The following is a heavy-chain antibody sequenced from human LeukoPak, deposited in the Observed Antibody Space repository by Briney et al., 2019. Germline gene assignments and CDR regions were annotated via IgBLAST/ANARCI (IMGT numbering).Heavy chain of an antibody. Sequence: GGSLRLSCAASGFTFSDYYMTWIRQAPGKGLEWVSYISSSGDNVEYADSMKGRFSISRDNAKNSLYLQMHTLRVEDTAVYYCVRQDGTYWGQGTLVTVTS. CDR1: GFTFSDYY. CDR3: VRQDGTY. CDR2: ISSSGDNV. V-gene: IGHV3-11*01. D-gene: IGHD5-24*01. J-gene: IGHJ4*02.